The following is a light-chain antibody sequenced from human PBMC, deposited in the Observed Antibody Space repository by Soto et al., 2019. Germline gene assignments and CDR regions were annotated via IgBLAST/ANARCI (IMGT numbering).Light chain of an antibody. V-gene: IGKV3-15*01. CDR1: QSVSST. CDR2: DAS. J-gene: IGKJ1*01. Sequence: EKVMTQSPATLSVSPGERATLSCRASQSVSSTLAWYQQKLGQAPRLLIYDASTRATGISARFSGSGSGTEFTLTISSLQSEDLAVYYCQQYDDWPETFGQGTKVDIK. CDR3: QQYDDWPET.